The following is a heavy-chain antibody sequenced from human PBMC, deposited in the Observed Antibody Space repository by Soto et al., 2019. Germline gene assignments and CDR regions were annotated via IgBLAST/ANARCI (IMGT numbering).Heavy chain of an antibody. J-gene: IGHJ4*02. CDR3: AKSVAGTMD. Sequence: SETLSLTRTVSGGSIIRSSNYWVWIRQPPGKGLEWIGSIFYSGSTYYNPSLKSRVTISVDTSKNQFSLKLSSVTAADTAVYYCAKSVAGTMDWGQGTLVTVSS. CDR1: GGSIIRSSNY. V-gene: IGHV4-39*01. D-gene: IGHD6-19*01. CDR2: IFYSGST.